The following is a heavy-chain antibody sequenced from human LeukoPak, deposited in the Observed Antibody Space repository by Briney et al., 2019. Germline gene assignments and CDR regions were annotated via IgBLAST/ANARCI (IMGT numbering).Heavy chain of an antibody. CDR1: GFSVNDYY. CDR3: AREMVAGTFDS. Sequence: PGGSLRLSCVASGFSVNDYYMSWVRHAPGKGLEWISDIGGSESIVSYGGSVRGRFTVSRDFAMNSLFLQLNSLSADDTAVYYCAREMVAGTFDSWGQGTLVTVSS. CDR2: IGGSESIV. J-gene: IGHJ4*02. D-gene: IGHD1-7*01. V-gene: IGHV3-11*01.